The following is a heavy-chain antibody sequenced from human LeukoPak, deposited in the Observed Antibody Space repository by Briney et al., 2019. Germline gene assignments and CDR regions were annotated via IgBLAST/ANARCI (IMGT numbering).Heavy chain of an antibody. CDR2: IYYSGST. V-gene: IGHV4-39*07. D-gene: IGHD1-26*01. Sequence: PSETLSLTCTVSGGSISSSSYYWGWIRQPPGKGLEWIGSIYYSGSTYYNPSLKSRVTISVDTSKNQFSLKLSSVTAADTAVYYCARDYRPRPTLYVPEFIVGAMIDYWGQGTLVTVSS. J-gene: IGHJ4*02. CDR3: ARDYRPRPTLYVPEFIVGAMIDY. CDR1: GGSISSSSYY.